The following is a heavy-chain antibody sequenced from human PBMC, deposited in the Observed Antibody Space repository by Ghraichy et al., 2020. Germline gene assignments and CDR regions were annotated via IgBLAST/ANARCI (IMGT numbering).Heavy chain of an antibody. CDR3: ARGLRGPDY. V-gene: IGHV3-74*01. Sequence: RGSLRLSCATSGFGFSGFWMHWVRQAPGKGLVWVSRIDNDGSSATYADSVKGRFTISRDNAENTLYLQMNSLRAEDTALYYCARGLRGPDYWGQGTLVTVSS. J-gene: IGHJ4*02. CDR1: GFGFSGFW. CDR2: IDNDGSSA. D-gene: IGHD4-17*01.